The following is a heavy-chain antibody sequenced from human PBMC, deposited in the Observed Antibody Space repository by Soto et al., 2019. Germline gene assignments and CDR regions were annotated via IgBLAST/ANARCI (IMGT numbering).Heavy chain of an antibody. CDR1: GGSSSIYY. D-gene: IGHD5-18*01. J-gene: IGHJ4*02. CDR3: ARVVMDTKWIFDY. Sequence: PSETLSLTCTVSGGSSSIYYWSCIRQPPGKGLEWIGYIYYSGSTNYNPSLKSRVTISVDTSKNQFSLKLSSVTAADTAVYYCARVVMDTKWIFDYWGQGTLVTVSS. CDR2: IYYSGST. V-gene: IGHV4-59*01.